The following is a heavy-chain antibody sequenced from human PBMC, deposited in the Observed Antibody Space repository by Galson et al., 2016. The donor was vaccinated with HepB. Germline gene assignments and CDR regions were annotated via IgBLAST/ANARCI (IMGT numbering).Heavy chain of an antibody. CDR1: GDSASSNSAA. Sequence: CAISGDSASSNSAAWNWIRQSPSRGLEWLGRTYYRSKWYNDYAESVKSRITINPDTSENQFSLQLHSVTPDDTAFYYCAGEGASGYALDYWGQGTLVTVSS. V-gene: IGHV6-1*01. CDR3: AGEGASGYALDY. J-gene: IGHJ4*02. CDR2: TYYRSKWYN. D-gene: IGHD6-25*01.